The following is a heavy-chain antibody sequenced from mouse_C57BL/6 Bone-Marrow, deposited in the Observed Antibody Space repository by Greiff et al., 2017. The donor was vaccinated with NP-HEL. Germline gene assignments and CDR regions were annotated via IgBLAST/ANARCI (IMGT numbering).Heavy chain of an antibody. Sequence: EVKVVESGGDLVKPGGSLKLSCAASGFTFSSYGMSWVRQTPDKRLEWVATISSGGSYTYYPDSVKGRFTISRDNAKNTLYLQMSSLKSEDTAMYYCARQFPWFAYWGQGTLVTVSA. CDR3: ARQFPWFAY. CDR2: ISSGGSYT. J-gene: IGHJ3*01. CDR1: GFTFSSYG. V-gene: IGHV5-6*01.